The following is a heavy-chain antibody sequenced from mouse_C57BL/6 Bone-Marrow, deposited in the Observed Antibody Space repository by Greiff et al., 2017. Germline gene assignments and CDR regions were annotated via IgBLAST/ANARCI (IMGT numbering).Heavy chain of an antibody. J-gene: IGHJ4*01. CDR1: GYTFTSYW. CDR3: ETDSDYYDGYYYDMDY. Sequence: QVQLKQPGAELVMPGASVKLSCKASGYTFTSYWMNWVKQRPGQGLEWIGEIDPSDSCTNYNQKFKGKSTLTVDKSSSTAYMQLSSLTSEDSAVYAVETDSDYYDGYYYDMDYWGQGTSVTVSS. V-gene: IGHV1-69*01. CDR2: IDPSDSCT. D-gene: IGHD1-1*01.